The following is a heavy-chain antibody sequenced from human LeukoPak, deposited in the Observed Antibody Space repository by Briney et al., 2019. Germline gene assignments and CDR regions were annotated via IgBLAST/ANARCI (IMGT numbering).Heavy chain of an antibody. CDR2: INHSGST. Sequence: PSETLSLTCAVYGGSFSGYYWSWIRQPPGKGLEWIGEINHSGSTNYNPSLKSRVTISVDTSKNQFSLKLSSVTAADTAVYYCARGPLNSYDSSGYYYSIKKTLSGRYDYWGQGTLVTVSS. J-gene: IGHJ4*02. V-gene: IGHV4-34*01. CDR3: ARGPLNSYDSSGYYYSIKKTLSGRYDY. D-gene: IGHD3-22*01. CDR1: GGSFSGYY.